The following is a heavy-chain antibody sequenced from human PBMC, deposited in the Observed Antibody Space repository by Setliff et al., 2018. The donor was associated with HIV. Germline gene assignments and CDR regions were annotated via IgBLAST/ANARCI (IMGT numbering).Heavy chain of an antibody. CDR3: ARDRGAFCGGGCYSYAY. D-gene: IGHD2-21*02. V-gene: IGHV3-48*01. CDR1: GFTFSSHW. J-gene: IGHJ4*02. CDR2: TSSSGSTI. Sequence: GGSLRLSCAASGFTFSSHWMHWVRQAPGKGLEWVSYTSSSGSTIYYADSVKGRFTISKDYAQNSLILQMNSLRAEDTAMYYCARDRGAFCGGGCYSYAYWGQGILVTVSS.